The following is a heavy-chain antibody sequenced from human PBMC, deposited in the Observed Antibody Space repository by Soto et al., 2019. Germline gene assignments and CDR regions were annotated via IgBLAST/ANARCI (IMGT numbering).Heavy chain of an antibody. D-gene: IGHD2-8*02. CDR1: GYAFSSYW. J-gene: IGHJ5*02. Sequence: GESRKISCNGSGYAFSSYWIAWVRQMPGKGLEWMGIIYPGDSGTRYSPSFQGQVTISVDKSITTAYLQWSSLKASDTAMYYCARGYCTATICDPWFDPWGQGTLVTVSS. V-gene: IGHV5-51*01. CDR3: ARGYCTATICDPWFDP. CDR2: IYPGDSGT.